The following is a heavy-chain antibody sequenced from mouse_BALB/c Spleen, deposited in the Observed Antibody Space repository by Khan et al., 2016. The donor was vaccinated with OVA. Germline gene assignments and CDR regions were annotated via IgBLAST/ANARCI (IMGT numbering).Heavy chain of an antibody. CDR3: ARMARTIN. J-gene: IGHJ2*01. CDR2: INSNGGST. Sequence: EVELVESGGGLVQPGGSLKLSCAASGFTFSSYGMSWVRQTPDKRLELVATINSNGGSTYYPDSVKGRFNISRDNAKNTLYLQMSSLKSKDTAMYYCARMARTINWGQGTTLTVSS. CDR1: GFTFSSYG. V-gene: IGHV5-6-3*01.